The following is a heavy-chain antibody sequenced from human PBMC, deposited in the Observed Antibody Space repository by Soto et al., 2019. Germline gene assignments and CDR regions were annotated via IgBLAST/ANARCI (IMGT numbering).Heavy chain of an antibody. J-gene: IGHJ6*02. Sequence: AASVKVSCKASGYTFTSYYMHWVRQAPGQGLEWMGIINPSGGSTSYAQKFQGRVTMTRDTSTSTVYMELSSLRSEDTAVHYCARVGTAAGYYYGMDGWGQGNTVTVSS. V-gene: IGHV1-46*01. CDR2: INPSGGST. D-gene: IGHD6-13*01. CDR1: GYTFTSYY. CDR3: ARVGTAAGYYYGMDG.